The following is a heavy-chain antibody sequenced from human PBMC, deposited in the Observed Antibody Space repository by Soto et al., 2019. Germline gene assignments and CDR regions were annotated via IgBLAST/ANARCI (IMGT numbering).Heavy chain of an antibody. D-gene: IGHD3-22*01. Sequence: PSETLSLTCTVSGGSIISGGYYWIWIRQHPGKGLEWIGYIYYSGSTYYNPSLKSRVTISVDTSKNQFSLKLSSVTAADTAVYYCARGTYCYDSSGYSTWGQGTLVTVSS. V-gene: IGHV4-31*03. CDR1: GGSIISGGYY. CDR3: ARGTYCYDSSGYST. J-gene: IGHJ5*02. CDR2: IYYSGST.